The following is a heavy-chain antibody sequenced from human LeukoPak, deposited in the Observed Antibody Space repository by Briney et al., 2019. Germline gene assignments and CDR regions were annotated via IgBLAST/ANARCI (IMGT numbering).Heavy chain of an antibody. CDR1: GGSISNYY. D-gene: IGHD3-10*01. V-gene: IGHV4-4*07. CDR2: IYPGGN. CDR3: TRDSGTSGEVKFDP. Sequence: SETLSLTCTVSGGSISNYYLSWIRQPAGKGLEWIGRIYPGGNNYKPSLKSRVTMSVDTSKNQLSLRLISVTAADTAVYYCTRDSGTSGEVKFDPWGQGSLVTVSS. J-gene: IGHJ5*02.